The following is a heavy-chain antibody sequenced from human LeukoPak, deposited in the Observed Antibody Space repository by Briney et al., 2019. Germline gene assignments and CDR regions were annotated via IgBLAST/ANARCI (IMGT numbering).Heavy chain of an antibody. D-gene: IGHD6-19*01. Sequence: GGSLRLSCAASGFTFSSYGMHWVRQAPGKGLEWVAFIRYDGSNKYYADSVKGRFTISRDNSKNTLYLQMNSLRAEDTAVYYCARVEGLVNWFDPWGQGTLVTVSS. V-gene: IGHV3-30*02. CDR1: GFTFSSYG. J-gene: IGHJ5*02. CDR3: ARVEGLVNWFDP. CDR2: IRYDGSNK.